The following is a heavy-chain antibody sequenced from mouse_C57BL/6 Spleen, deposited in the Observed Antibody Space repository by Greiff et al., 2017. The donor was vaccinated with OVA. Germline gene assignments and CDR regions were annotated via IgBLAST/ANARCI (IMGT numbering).Heavy chain of an antibody. CDR1: GYSITSGYS. D-gene: IGHD1-1*01. CDR3: ASYYGSSYWYFDV. J-gene: IGHJ1*03. Sequence: EVKLQESGPGLVKPSQSLSLTCSVTGYSITSGYSWTWIRQFPGNKLAWLGYISYDGSNNYNPSLKNRISITRDTSKNQFFLKLNSVTTEDTATYYCASYYGSSYWYFDVWGTGTTVTVSS. CDR2: ISYDGSN. V-gene: IGHV3-6*01.